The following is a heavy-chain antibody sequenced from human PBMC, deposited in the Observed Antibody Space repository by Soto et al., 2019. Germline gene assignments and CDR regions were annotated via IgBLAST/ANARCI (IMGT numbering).Heavy chain of an antibody. CDR3: ARDDCSGGSCYLDY. D-gene: IGHD2-15*01. CDR2: ISAYNGNT. CDR1: GYTFSSYG. J-gene: IGHJ4*02. Sequence: ASVNVACKASGYTFSSYGINCVRQAPVQGNEWMGWISAYNGNTNYAQKLQGRVTVTTDTSTSTAYMELRSLRSDDTAVYYCARDDCSGGSCYLDYSGQGTLVTVSS. V-gene: IGHV1-18*01.